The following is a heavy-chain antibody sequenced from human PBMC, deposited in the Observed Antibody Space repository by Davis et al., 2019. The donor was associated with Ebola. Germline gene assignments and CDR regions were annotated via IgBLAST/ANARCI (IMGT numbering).Heavy chain of an antibody. CDR2: IYPGDSDT. D-gene: IGHD2-2*01. CDR3: ARRAYCSSTSCYGNWFDP. Sequence: KVSCKGSGYSFTSYWIGWVRQMPGKGLEWMGIIYPGDSDTRYSPSFQGQVTISADKSISTAYLQWSSLKASDTAMYYCARRAYCSSTSCYGNWFDPWGQGTLVTVSS. V-gene: IGHV5-51*01. CDR1: GYSFTSYW. J-gene: IGHJ5*02.